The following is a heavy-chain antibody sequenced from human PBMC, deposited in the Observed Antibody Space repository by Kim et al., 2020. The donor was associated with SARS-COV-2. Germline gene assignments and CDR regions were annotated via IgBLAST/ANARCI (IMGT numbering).Heavy chain of an antibody. J-gene: IGHJ4*02. Sequence: GGSLRLSWAASGFTFSSYAMHWFRQAPGKGLEWGAVISYDGSNKYYADSVKGRFTISRDNSKNTLYLQMNSLRAEDTAVYYCARAFWDSSGYPLDYWGQGTLVTVSS. CDR2: ISYDGSNK. CDR3: ARAFWDSSGYPLDY. D-gene: IGHD3-22*01. V-gene: IGHV3-30*04. CDR1: GFTFSSYA.